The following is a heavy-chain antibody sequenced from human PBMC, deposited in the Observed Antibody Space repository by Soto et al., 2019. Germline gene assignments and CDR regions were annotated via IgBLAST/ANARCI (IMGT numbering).Heavy chain of an antibody. CDR2: ISYDGSNK. CDR1: GFSFNSYT. Sequence: QVQLVESGGGVVQPGRSLRLSCAASGFSFNSYTMHWVRQAPGKGLEWVAIISYDGSNKYYADSVKGRFTISRDNSKNTLYLQMNGLVAEDTAVYYCAKERGPYNTDWEGFDYWGQGTLVTVSS. J-gene: IGHJ4*02. D-gene: IGHD6-19*01. V-gene: IGHV3-30-3*02. CDR3: AKERGPYNTDWEGFDY.